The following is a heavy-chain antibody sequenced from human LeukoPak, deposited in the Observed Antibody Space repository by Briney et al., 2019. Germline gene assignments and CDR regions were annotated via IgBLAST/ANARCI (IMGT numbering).Heavy chain of an antibody. Sequence: PSETLSLTCTVSGGSISSSSYYWGWIRQPPGKGLEWIGSIYYSGSTYYNPSLKSRVTISVDTSKNQFSLKLSSVTAADTAVYYCARSDPDSSGYYFFFDYWGQGTLVTVSS. CDR2: IYYSGST. J-gene: IGHJ4*02. V-gene: IGHV4-39*01. CDR1: GGSISSSSYY. D-gene: IGHD3-22*01. CDR3: ARSDPDSSGYYFFFDY.